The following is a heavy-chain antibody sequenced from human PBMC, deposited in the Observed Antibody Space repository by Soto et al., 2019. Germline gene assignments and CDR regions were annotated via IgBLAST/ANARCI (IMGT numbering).Heavy chain of an antibody. CDR2: GYYSGST. D-gene: IGHD3-10*01. J-gene: IGHJ5*02. V-gene: IGHV4-59*11. CDR1: GTSMTGHF. Sequence: SETLSLTCTVSGTSMTGHFWSWMRQPPGKGLEWIGYGYYSGSTLYNPSLKSRVTISLDTSKNHFSLGLSSVTSADTAVYYCARGVYLSLVRTGWFDPWGQGTLVTVSS. CDR3: ARGVYLSLVRTGWFDP.